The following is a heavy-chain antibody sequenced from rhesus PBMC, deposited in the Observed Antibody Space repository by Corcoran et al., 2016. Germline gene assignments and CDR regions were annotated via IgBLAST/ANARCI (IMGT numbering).Heavy chain of an antibody. CDR2: IDSSSGNT. D-gene: IGHD1-44*01. CDR3: ARRIEVEGYFDY. CDR1: GGSISGGYG. Sequence: QVQLQESGPGLLKPSETLSLTCAVSGGSISGGYGWSWIRQPPGKGLEWIGMIDSSSGNTNSNPPLKSRVTISTDTSKNQFSLKLSAVTAADTAVYYCARRIEVEGYFDYWGQGVLVTVSS. V-gene: IGHV4-76*01. J-gene: IGHJ4*01.